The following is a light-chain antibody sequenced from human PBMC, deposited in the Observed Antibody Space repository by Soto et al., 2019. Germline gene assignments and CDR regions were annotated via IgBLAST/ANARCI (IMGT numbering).Light chain of an antibody. Sequence: EIVMTQSPGTLSVSPGERATLSCRASQSVTTKLAWYQQKPGQAPRLLIYDSSTRAAVIPGRFSGSGSGTEFTLTISSLQSEDFAVYYCQQYKNWPITFGQGTRLEVK. CDR1: QSVTTK. CDR2: DSS. V-gene: IGKV3-15*01. J-gene: IGKJ5*01. CDR3: QQYKNWPIT.